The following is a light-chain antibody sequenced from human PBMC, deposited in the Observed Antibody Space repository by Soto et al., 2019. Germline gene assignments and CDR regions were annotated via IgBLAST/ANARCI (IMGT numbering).Light chain of an antibody. CDR1: QNVSSTY. CDR2: GTS. CDR3: QHYNNWPIT. Sequence: EIVLTQSPGSLSLSPGERATLSCRASQNVSSTYLAWYQQKPGQAPRLLIYGTSTRATGVPARFSGSGSGTDFTLTISSLQAADFAVYHCQHYNNWPITFGQGTRLEIK. V-gene: IGKV3-15*01. J-gene: IGKJ5*01.